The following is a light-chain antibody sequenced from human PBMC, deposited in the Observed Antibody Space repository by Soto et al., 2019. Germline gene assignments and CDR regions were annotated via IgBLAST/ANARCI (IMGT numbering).Light chain of an antibody. CDR3: QSYDSSLSGSEV. Sequence: QAVATQPPSVSGAPGQRVTISCTGSSSNIGAGHDVHWYQHLPGTAPKLLIYGNGNRPSGVPDRFSGSKSGTSASLAITGLQAEDEADYYCQSYDSSLSGSEVFGTGTKLTVL. CDR1: SSNIGAGHD. J-gene: IGLJ1*01. V-gene: IGLV1-40*01. CDR2: GNG.